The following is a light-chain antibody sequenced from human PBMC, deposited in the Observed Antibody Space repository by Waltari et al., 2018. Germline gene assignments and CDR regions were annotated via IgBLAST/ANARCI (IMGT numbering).Light chain of an antibody. CDR3: LQYNSHPWT. CDR1: QGISIY. J-gene: IGKJ1*01. V-gene: IGKV1-17*01. CDR2: AAS. Sequence: DIQMTQSLSSLSASAGETVTITCRARQGISIYLNWYQQKPGKAPKRLIYAASSLESGVPSRFSGSGSGTDFTLTISSLQSEDFATYYCLQYNSHPWTFGQGTKVEFK.